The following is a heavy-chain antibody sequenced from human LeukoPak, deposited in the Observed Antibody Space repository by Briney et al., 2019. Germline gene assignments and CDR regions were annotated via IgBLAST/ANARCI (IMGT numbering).Heavy chain of an antibody. Sequence: ASVKVSCKASGYTFTSYYIHWMRQAPGQGLEWVGWINPNSGGSHYARRFQGRVTVTSATSINTAYMELTSLTTDDTAVYYCARGPRYEESGYDLGPYWGQGTLVTVSS. CDR2: INPNSGGS. CDR1: GYTFTSYY. CDR3: ARGPRYEESGYDLGPY. J-gene: IGHJ4*02. D-gene: IGHD5-12*01. V-gene: IGHV1-2*02.